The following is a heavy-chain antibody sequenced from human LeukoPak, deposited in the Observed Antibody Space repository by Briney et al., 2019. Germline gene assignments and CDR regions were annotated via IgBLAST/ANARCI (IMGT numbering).Heavy chain of an antibody. CDR2: IRYDGSNK. J-gene: IGHJ3*02. Sequence: GGSLRLSCAASGFTFSSYGMHWVRQAPGKGLEWVAFIRYDGSNKYYADSVKGRFTISRDNSKNTLYLQMNSLRAEDTAVYYCALLWFGEFSDAFDIWGQGTMVTVSS. D-gene: IGHD3-10*01. CDR1: GFTFSSYG. CDR3: ALLWFGEFSDAFDI. V-gene: IGHV3-30*02.